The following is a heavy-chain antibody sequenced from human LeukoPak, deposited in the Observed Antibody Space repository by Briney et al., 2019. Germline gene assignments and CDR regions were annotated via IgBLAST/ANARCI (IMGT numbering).Heavy chain of an antibody. Sequence: PGGSLRLSCAASGFTFSKYWMLWVRQAPGKGLESVSRINTDGTVTTYADSVKGRFTVSRDNADNTMFLQMNSVRDEDTAVYYLATKPGLAPPPDPWGQGTPVTVSS. CDR3: ATKPGLAPPPDP. D-gene: IGHD1-14*01. V-gene: IGHV3-74*01. CDR2: INTDGTVT. J-gene: IGHJ5*02. CDR1: GFTFSKYW.